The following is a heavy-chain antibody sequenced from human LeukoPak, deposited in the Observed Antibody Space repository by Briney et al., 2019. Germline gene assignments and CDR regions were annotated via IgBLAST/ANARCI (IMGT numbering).Heavy chain of an antibody. CDR1: GFTFSSYE. CDR3: ARDIVATMDGSFSGMDV. CDR2: ISSSGSTI. V-gene: IGHV3-48*03. Sequence: GGSLRVSCAASGFTFSSYEMNWVRQAPGKGLEWVSYISSSGSTIYYADSVKGRFTISRDNAKNSLYLQMNSLRAEDTAVYYCARDIVATMDGSFSGMDVWGQGTTVTFAS. D-gene: IGHD5-12*01. J-gene: IGHJ6*02.